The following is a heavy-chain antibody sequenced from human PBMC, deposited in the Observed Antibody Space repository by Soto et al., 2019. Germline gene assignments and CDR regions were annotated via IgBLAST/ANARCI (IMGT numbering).Heavy chain of an antibody. Sequence: GGSLRLSCKASGFIFSEYSMSWVRQAPGKGLEWVSSISGSSSHMYYADSLKGRFTISRDNAKNSLYLQMSGLRAEDAAVYFCAKYTHYSDRSAYHPPYYYDFWGQGILVTVSS. D-gene: IGHD3-22*01. CDR1: GFIFSEYS. CDR2: ISGSSSHM. V-gene: IGHV3-21*01. CDR3: AKYTHYSDRSAYHPPYYYDF. J-gene: IGHJ4*02.